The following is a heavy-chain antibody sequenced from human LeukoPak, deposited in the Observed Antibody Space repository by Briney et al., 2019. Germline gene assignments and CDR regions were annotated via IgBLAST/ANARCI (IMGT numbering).Heavy chain of an antibody. D-gene: IGHD6-13*01. CDR1: GGSISSYY. Sequence: SETLSLTCTVSGGSISSYYWSWIRQPPGKGLEWIGYIYYSGSTNYNPSLKSRVTISVDTSKNQFSLKLSSVTAADTAVYYCARDEGISYYYYGMYVWGQGTTVTVSS. CDR3: ARDEGISYYYYGMYV. CDR2: IYYSGST. J-gene: IGHJ6*02. V-gene: IGHV4-59*01.